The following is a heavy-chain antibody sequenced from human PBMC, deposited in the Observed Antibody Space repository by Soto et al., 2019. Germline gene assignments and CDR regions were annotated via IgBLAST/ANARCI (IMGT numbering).Heavy chain of an antibody. J-gene: IGHJ4*02. CDR2: IFHDGTA. CDR3: ARLVYYTRLNYMSFDF. CDR1: GVSLNTGNW. Sequence: SETLSLTCAVSGVSLNTGNWWTWFRQSPQRGLEYIGQIFHDGTANYYPSFERRVAMSVDTSRNQFSLKLTSVTAADTAVHFCARLVYYTRLNYMSFDFWGPGILATVSS. V-gene: IGHV4-4*02. D-gene: IGHD3-10*01.